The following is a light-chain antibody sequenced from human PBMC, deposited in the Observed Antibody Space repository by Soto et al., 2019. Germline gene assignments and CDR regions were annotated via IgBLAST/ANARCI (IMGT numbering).Light chain of an antibody. CDR3: HEYNTNSRT. CDR1: ESIYSW. CDR2: KTS. J-gene: IGKJ1*01. Sequence: IQMTQSPSTLSASVGDTVTITSRAGESIYSWLAWYKQIPGKAPQLLIYKTSTLQGGVPSRFSGSGSGAEYTLTISSLQPDDFATYFCHEYNTNSRTFGQGTRV. V-gene: IGKV1-5*03.